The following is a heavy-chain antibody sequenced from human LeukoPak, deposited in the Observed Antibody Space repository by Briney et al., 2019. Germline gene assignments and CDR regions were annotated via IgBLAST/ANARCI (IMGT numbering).Heavy chain of an antibody. D-gene: IGHD3-22*01. CDR2: INPNIGGT. CDR3: ARAPLRSGYYFLCDS. CDR1: GYTFTGYY. J-gene: IGHJ4*02. V-gene: IGHV1-2*02. Sequence: PGASVKVSCKTSGYTFTGYYMHWVRQAPGQGLEWMGWINPNIGGTNYAQKLQGRVTMTTDTSTSTAYMELRSLRSDDTAVFYCARAPLRSGYYFLCDSWGQGTLVTVSS.